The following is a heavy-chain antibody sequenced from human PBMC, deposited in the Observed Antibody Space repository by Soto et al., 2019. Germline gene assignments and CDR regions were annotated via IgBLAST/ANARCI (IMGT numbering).Heavy chain of an antibody. D-gene: IGHD5-12*01. J-gene: IGHJ4*02. CDR1: GYTFTGYY. V-gene: IGHV1-2*02. CDR3: ARDGYNRLSRYFDY. Sequence: ASVKVSCKASGYTFTGYYMHWVGQAPGQGLEWMGWINPNSGGTNYAQKFQGRVTMTRDTSISTAYMELSRLRSDDTAVYYCARDGYNRLSRYFDYWGQGTLVTVSS. CDR2: INPNSGGT.